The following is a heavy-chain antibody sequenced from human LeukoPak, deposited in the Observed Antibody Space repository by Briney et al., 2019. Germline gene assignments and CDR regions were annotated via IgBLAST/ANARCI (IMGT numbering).Heavy chain of an antibody. Sequence: GGSLRLSCAASGFTFSSYDMSWVRQAPGKGLEWVSGISGSGSSTYYTDSVKGRFTISRDNSKNTLYLQMNSLRAEDTAVYYCATPGIARNWGQGTLVAVSS. CDR1: GFTFSSYD. D-gene: IGHD6-13*01. CDR3: ATPGIARN. V-gene: IGHV3-23*01. J-gene: IGHJ4*02. CDR2: ISGSGSST.